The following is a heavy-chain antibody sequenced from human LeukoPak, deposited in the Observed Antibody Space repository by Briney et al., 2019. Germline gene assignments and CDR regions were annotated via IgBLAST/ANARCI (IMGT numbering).Heavy chain of an antibody. V-gene: IGHV4-61*02. CDR2: IYTSGST. Sequence: SETLSLTCTVSGGSISSGSYYWSWIRQPAGKGLEWIGRIYTSGSTNYNPSLKSRVTISVDTSKNQFSLKLSSVTAADTAVYYCARDPSLTYYDILLWRDAFDIWGQGTMVTVSS. CDR1: GGSISSGSYY. D-gene: IGHD3-9*01. J-gene: IGHJ3*02. CDR3: ARDPSLTYYDILLWRDAFDI.